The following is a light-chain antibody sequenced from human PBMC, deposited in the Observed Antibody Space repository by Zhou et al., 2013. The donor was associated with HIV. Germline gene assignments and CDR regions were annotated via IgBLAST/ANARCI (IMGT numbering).Light chain of an antibody. CDR2: AAS. J-gene: IGKJ2*01. Sequence: DIQMTQSPSSLSASVGDRVTLTCRASQAISNYVAWFQKKPGQAPKSLIYAASSLQRGVPSRFSGTGSGTDFSLTISSLQPEDFATYYCQQSYSTPNTFGQGTKLEIK. CDR1: QAISNY. CDR3: QQSYSTPNT. V-gene: IGKV1-16*01.